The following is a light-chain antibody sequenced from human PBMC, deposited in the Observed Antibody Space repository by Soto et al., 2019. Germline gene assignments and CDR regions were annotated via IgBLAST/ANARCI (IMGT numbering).Light chain of an antibody. Sequence: DIQMTQSPSSLSASVGDRVTITCRASQTISSYLNWYQQKPGKAPKLLIYAASSLQSGVPSRFSGSGSGTDFTLTISSLQPEDFATYYCKQSHSIPYTVGQGTKLEIK. CDR3: KQSHSIPYT. V-gene: IGKV1-39*01. CDR1: QTISSY. CDR2: AAS. J-gene: IGKJ2*01.